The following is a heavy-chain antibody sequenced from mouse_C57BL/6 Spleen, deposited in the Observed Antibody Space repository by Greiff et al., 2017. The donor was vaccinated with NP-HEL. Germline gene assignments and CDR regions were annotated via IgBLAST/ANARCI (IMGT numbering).Heavy chain of an antibody. V-gene: IGHV5-12*01. CDR2: ISNGGGST. J-gene: IGHJ1*03. CDR3: ARLGTWYFDV. Sequence: EVKVVESGGGLVQPRGSLKLSCAASGFTFSDYYMYWVRQTPEKRLEWVAYISNGGGSTYYPDTVKGRFTISRDNAKNTLYLQMSRLKSEDTAMYYCARLGTWYFDVWGTGTTVTVSS. CDR1: GFTFSDYY. D-gene: IGHD2-14*01.